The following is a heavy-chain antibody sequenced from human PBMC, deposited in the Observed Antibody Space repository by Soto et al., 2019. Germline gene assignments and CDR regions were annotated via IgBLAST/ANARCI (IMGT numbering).Heavy chain of an antibody. J-gene: IGHJ6*02. V-gene: IGHV1-18*01. Sequence: ASVKVSCKASGYTFTTYGIIWVRQAPGQGLEWMGWISGNNGNTNYAQKLQGRVTMTTDTSTSTAYMELGSLRSDDTAVYYCARDSYDRSAYTQRYYDGMDVWGQGTTVTVSS. CDR1: GYTFTTYG. CDR2: ISGNNGNT. CDR3: ARDSYDRSAYTQRYYDGMDV. D-gene: IGHD3-22*01.